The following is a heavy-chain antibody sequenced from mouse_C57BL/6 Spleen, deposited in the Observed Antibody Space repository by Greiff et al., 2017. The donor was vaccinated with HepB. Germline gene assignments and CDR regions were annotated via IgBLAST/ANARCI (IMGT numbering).Heavy chain of an antibody. Sequence: VHLVESGAELARPGASVKLSCKASGYTFTSYGISWVKQRTGQGLEWIGEIYPRSGNTYYNEKFKGKATLTADKSSSTAYMELRSLTSEDSAVYFCARSGVITTVVADYWGQGTTLTVSS. J-gene: IGHJ2*01. CDR1: GYTFTSYG. CDR2: IYPRSGNT. D-gene: IGHD1-1*01. CDR3: ARSGVITTVVADY. V-gene: IGHV1-81*01.